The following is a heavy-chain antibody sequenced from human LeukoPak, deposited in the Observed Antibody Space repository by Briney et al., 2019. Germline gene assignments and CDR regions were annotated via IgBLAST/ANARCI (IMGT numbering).Heavy chain of an antibody. V-gene: IGHV3-23*01. D-gene: IGHD3-22*01. Sequence: TGGSLRLSCAASGFTFSSYAMSWVRQAPGKGLEWVSAISGSGDSTYYADSMKGRFTISRDNSKNTLYLQMNSLRAEDTAIYYCAKTYDSSGYYYQSWFDPWGQGTLVTVSS. CDR2: ISGSGDST. CDR3: AKTYDSSGYYYQSWFDP. CDR1: GFTFSSYA. J-gene: IGHJ5*02.